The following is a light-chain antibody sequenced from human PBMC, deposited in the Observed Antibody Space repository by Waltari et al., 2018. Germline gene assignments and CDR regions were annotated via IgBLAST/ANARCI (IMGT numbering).Light chain of an antibody. CDR1: QSSSDY. CDR3: QKSYS. Sequence: DIQMTQSPSSLSASVGDRVTITCRASQSSSDYLNWYQQKPGKAPKLLIYAASTLQSGVPSRFSGSGSGTDFALTISSLQPEDFATYYCQKSYSFGQGTRLEIK. J-gene: IGKJ5*01. V-gene: IGKV1-39*01. CDR2: AAS.